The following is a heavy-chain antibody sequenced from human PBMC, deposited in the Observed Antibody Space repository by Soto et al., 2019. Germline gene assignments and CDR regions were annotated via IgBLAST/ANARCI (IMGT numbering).Heavy chain of an antibody. CDR2: INPNSGGT. CDR3: ARDGGVASVYGMDV. J-gene: IGHJ6*02. Sequence: QVHLVQSGAEVKRPGASVKVSCKASGYTLTDYYIHWVRQDPGQGLEWLGWINPNSGGTNYAQKFRGRVTLSRDTSISTSYLELGRLTTYDTAGYYCARDGGVASVYGMDVWGQGTTVTVSS. V-gene: IGHV1-2*02. CDR1: GYTLTDYY. D-gene: IGHD5-12*01.